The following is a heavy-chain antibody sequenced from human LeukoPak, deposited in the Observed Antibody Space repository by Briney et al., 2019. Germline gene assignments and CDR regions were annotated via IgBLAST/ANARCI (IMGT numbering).Heavy chain of an antibody. J-gene: IGHJ4*02. CDR2: ISYSGST. V-gene: IGHV4-31*03. Sequence: SQTLSLTCTVSGGSFSSGDYYWSWIRQHPGKALAWIGYISYSGSTYYNPSLKSRVTISVDTSKNDFSLKLSSVTAADTGVYYCATEKITMIVMKYFDHWGQGTLVTVSS. CDR3: ATEKITMIVMKYFDH. CDR1: GGSFSSGDYY. D-gene: IGHD3-22*01.